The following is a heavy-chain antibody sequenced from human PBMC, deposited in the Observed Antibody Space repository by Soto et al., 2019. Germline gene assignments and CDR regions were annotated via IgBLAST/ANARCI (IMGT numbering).Heavy chain of an antibody. V-gene: IGHV4-34*01. D-gene: IGHD6-6*01. CDR1: GGSFSGYY. Sequence: SETLSLTCNVYGGSFSGYYWSWIRQPPGKGLEWIGEINHSGSTNYNPSLKSRVTISVDTSKNQFSLKLSSVTAADTAVYYCARGRIAARPRNWFEPWGQGTLVTVSS. CDR3: ARGRIAARPRNWFEP. CDR2: INHSGST. J-gene: IGHJ5*02.